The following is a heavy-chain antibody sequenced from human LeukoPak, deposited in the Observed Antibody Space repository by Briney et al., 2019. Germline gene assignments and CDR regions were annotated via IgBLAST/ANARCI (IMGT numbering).Heavy chain of an antibody. D-gene: IGHD3-22*01. CDR3: ARDLGPWSNYYDSSGPSDY. CDR2: IIPILGIA. V-gene: IGHV1-69*04. CDR1: GGTFSSYA. J-gene: IGHJ4*02. Sequence: SVKVSCKASGGTFSSYAISWVRQAPGQGLEWRGRIIPILGIANYAQKFQGRVTITADRSTSTAYMELSSLRSEDTAVYYCARDLGPWSNYYDSSGPSDYWGQGTLVTVSS.